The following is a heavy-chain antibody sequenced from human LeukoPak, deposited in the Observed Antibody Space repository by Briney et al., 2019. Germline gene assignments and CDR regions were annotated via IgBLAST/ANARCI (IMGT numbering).Heavy chain of an antibody. D-gene: IGHD4-17*01. CDR1: GFTFSSYA. CDR2: ISSNGGST. J-gene: IGHJ4*02. V-gene: IGHV3-64*01. Sequence: QPGGSLRLSCAASGFTFSSYAMPWVRQAPGKGLEYVSAISSNGGSTYYANSVKGRFTISRDNSKNTLYLQMGSLRAEDMAVYYCARTNTVTTRGYFDYWGQGTLVTVSS. CDR3: ARTNTVTTRGYFDY.